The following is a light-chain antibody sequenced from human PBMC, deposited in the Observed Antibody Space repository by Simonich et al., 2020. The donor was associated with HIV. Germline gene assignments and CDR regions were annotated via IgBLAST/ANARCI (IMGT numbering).Light chain of an antibody. V-gene: IGLV2-14*03. CDR1: SSDVGGFNF. Sequence: HSALPHPASLSGSPGQSIPISSPGTSSDVGGFNFVSWYQHHPGKAPKLMIYDVSKRPSGVSNRFAGSKSGNTASLTISGLQTEDEADYYCSSFTGTRTFGVFGGGTKLTVL. J-gene: IGLJ3*02. CDR3: SSFTGTRTFGV. CDR2: DVS.